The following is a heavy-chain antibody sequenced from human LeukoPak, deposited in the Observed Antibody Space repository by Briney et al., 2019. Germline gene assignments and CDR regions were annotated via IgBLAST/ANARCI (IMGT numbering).Heavy chain of an antibody. CDR3: AREELDPEYYFDY. J-gene: IGHJ4*02. V-gene: IGHV4-30-2*01. D-gene: IGHD1-1*01. CDR1: GGSISSGGYY. Sequence: PSQTLSLTCAVPGGSISSGGYYWSWIRQPPGKGLEWIGEINHSGSTNYNPSLRSRVTISVDTSKNQFSLKLSSVTAADTAVYYCAREELDPEYYFDYWGQGTLVTVSS. CDR2: INHSGST.